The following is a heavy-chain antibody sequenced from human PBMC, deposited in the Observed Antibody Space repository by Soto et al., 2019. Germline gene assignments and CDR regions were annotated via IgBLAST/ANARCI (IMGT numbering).Heavy chain of an antibody. CDR1: GFTFSSYA. J-gene: IGHJ4*02. Sequence: GSLRLSCAASGFTFSSYAMSWVRQAPGKGLEWVSAISGSGGSTYYADSVKGRFTISRDNSKNTLYLQMNSLRAEDTAVYYCAKFGDYYGSGSYYTYYFDYWGQGTLVTVSS. V-gene: IGHV3-23*01. D-gene: IGHD3-10*01. CDR2: ISGSGGST. CDR3: AKFGDYYGSGSYYTYYFDY.